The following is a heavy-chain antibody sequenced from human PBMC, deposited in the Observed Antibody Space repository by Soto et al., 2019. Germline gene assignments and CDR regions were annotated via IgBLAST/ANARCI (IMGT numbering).Heavy chain of an antibody. D-gene: IGHD2-15*01. CDR2: IYYSGST. V-gene: IGHV4-59*08. J-gene: IGHJ4*02. CDR1: GGSISSYY. Sequence: SETLSLTCTVSGGSISSYYWSWIRQPPGKGLEWIGYIYYSGSTNYSPSLKSRVTISVDTSKNQFSLKLSSVTAADTAVYYCARRDCSGGSCYPRIWGQGTLVTVSS. CDR3: ARRDCSGGSCYPRI.